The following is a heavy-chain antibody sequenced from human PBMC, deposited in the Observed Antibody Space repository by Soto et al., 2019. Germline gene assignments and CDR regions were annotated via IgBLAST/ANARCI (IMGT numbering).Heavy chain of an antibody. D-gene: IGHD5-18*01. V-gene: IGHV4-39*01. CDR1: GGSISSSSYY. CDR2: IYYSGST. J-gene: IGHJ4*02. CDR3: ARRAKDSYGYYFDY. Sequence: PSETLSLTCTVSGGSISSSSYYWGWIRQPPGKGLEWIGSIYYSGSTYYNPSLKSRVTISVDTSKNQFSLKLSSVTAADTAVYYCARRAKDSYGYYFDYWGQGTLVTVS.